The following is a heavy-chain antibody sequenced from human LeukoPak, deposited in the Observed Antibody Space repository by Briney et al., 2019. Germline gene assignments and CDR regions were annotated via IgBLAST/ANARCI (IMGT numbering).Heavy chain of an antibody. V-gene: IGHV4-59*01. Sequence: SETLSLTCTVSGGSISSYYWSWIRQPPGKGLEWIGYIYYSGSTNYNPSLKSRVTISVDTSKNQFSLKLSSVTAADTAVYYCARGRSDTAMVTGWGQVTLVTVSS. CDR3: ARGRSDTAMVTG. CDR1: GGSISSYY. CDR2: IYYSGST. J-gene: IGHJ4*02. D-gene: IGHD5-18*01.